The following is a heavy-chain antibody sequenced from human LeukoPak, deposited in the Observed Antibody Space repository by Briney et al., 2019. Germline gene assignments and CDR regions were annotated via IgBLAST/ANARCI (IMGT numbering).Heavy chain of an antibody. CDR3: AKAKVGANDC. CDR2: ISGSGGST. Sequence: AISGSGGSTYYADSVKGRFTISRDNSKNTLYLQMNSLRAEDTAVYYCAKAKVGANDCWGQGTLVTVSS. J-gene: IGHJ4*02. V-gene: IGHV3-23*01. D-gene: IGHD1-26*01.